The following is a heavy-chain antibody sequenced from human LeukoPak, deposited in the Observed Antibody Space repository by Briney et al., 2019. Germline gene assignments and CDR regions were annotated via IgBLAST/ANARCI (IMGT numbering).Heavy chain of an antibody. CDR3: ARWWYCSSTSCYESRDY. D-gene: IGHD2-2*01. Sequence: SETLSLTCTVSGGSISSSSYYWSWIRQPPGKGLEWIGEINHSGSTNYNPSLKSRVTISVDTPKNQFSLRLSSVTAADTAVYYCARWWYCSSTSCYESRDYWGQGTLVTVSS. J-gene: IGHJ4*02. CDR2: INHSGST. V-gene: IGHV4-39*07. CDR1: GGSISSSSYY.